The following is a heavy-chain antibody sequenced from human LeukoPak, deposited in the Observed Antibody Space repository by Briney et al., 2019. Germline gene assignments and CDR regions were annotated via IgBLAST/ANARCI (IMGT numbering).Heavy chain of an antibody. Sequence: SETLSLTCAVYGGSFSGYYWSWIRQPPGKGLEWIGEINHSGSTNYNPSLKSRVTISVDTSKNQFSLKLSSVTAADTAVYYCAGTKYIGAAIDYWGQGTLVTVSS. CDR2: INHSGST. CDR1: GGSFSGYY. D-gene: IGHD3-16*01. CDR3: AGTKYIGAAIDY. J-gene: IGHJ4*02. V-gene: IGHV4-34*01.